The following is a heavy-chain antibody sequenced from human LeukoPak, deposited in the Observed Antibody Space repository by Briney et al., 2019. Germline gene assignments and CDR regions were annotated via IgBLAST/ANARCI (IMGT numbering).Heavy chain of an antibody. CDR3: ANYYSSAWYGDTEPEYFQH. V-gene: IGHV3-23*01. CDR2: ISGSGGST. Sequence: PGGSLRLSCAASGFTFSSYAMSWVRQAPGKGLEWVSAISGSGGSTYYADSVKGRFTISRDNSKNTLYLQMNSLRAEDTAVYYCANYYSSAWYGDTEPEYFQHWGQGTLVTVSS. D-gene: IGHD6-19*01. J-gene: IGHJ1*01. CDR1: GFTFSSYA.